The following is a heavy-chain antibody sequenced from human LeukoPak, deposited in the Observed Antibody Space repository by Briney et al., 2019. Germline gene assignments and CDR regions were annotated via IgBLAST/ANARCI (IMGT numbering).Heavy chain of an antibody. D-gene: IGHD6-19*01. Sequence: PGGSLGLSCAASGFIFSTYALSWVRQAPGKGLEWVSATSGNGVKTYYADSVKGRFTISRDNSKNTLYLQMNSLRAEDTAVYYCAKDAGWPFDYWGQGTLVTVSS. CDR3: AKDAGWPFDY. CDR1: GFIFSTYA. V-gene: IGHV3-23*01. CDR2: TSGNGVKT. J-gene: IGHJ4*02.